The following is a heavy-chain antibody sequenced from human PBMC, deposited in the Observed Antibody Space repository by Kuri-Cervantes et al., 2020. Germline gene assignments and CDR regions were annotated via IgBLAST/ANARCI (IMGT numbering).Heavy chain of an antibody. CDR1: GFTFSGSW. CDR3: GRDRPPVDY. CDR2: IKQDGSEK. Sequence: GGSLRLSCAASGFTFSGSWMHWVCQAPGKGLEWVANIKQDGSEKYYVDSVKGRFTISRDNAKNSLYLQMNSLRAEDTAVYYCGRDRPPVDYWGQGTLVTVSS. V-gene: IGHV3-7*04. J-gene: IGHJ4*02.